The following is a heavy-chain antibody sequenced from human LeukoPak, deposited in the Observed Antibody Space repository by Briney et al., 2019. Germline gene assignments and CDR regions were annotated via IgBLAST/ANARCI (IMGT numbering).Heavy chain of an antibody. CDR2: INHSGST. D-gene: IGHD2-2*01. V-gene: IGHV4-34*01. CDR1: GGSISSYY. Sequence: SETLSLTCTVSGGSISSYYWSWIRQPPGKGLEWIGEINHSGSTNYNPSLKSRVTISVDTSKKEFSLKLSSVTAADTAVYYCARHSRSRSSTSCLFDPWGQGTLVTVSS. J-gene: IGHJ5*02. CDR3: ARHSRSRSSTSCLFDP.